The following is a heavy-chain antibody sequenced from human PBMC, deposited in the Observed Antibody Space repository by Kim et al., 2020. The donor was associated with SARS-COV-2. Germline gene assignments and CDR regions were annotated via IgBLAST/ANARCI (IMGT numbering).Heavy chain of an antibody. V-gene: IGHV3-72*01. Sequence: GGSLRLSCAASGFIFSDRYMGWVRQAPGKGLEWVGRIRDRPRSYTTEYAASVRVSFTISRADSTHSLYLHMDSLNTEDTAVYYCARDSPMAQEVFDDWG. CDR2: IRDRPRSYTT. CDR1: GFIFSDRY. CDR3: ARDSPMAQEVFDD. J-gene: IGHJ4*01. D-gene: IGHD2-8*01.